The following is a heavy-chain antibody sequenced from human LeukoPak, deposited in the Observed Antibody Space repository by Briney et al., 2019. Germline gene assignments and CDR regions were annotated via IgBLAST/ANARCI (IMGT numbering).Heavy chain of an antibody. CDR3: ARRGRNSSGWQDYL. Sequence: PSETLSLTCTVSGGSISSYYWSWIRQPPGKGLEWIANIYHTGSTNYNPSLSSRVTISIDTVKNQFSLKLTSVTAADTAVYYCARRGRNSSGWQDYLWGQGTLVTVSS. D-gene: IGHD6-25*01. CDR1: GGSISSYY. J-gene: IGHJ4*02. CDR2: IYHTGST. V-gene: IGHV4-59*01.